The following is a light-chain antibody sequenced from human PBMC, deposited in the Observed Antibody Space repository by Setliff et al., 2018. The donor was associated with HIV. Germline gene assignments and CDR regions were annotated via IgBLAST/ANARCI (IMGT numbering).Light chain of an antibody. CDR2: DFT. Sequence: ALTQPASGSAAPGLAITISCTGTKSDVGGYNYVSWYLQESGKAPKLIMYDFTSRPSGISNRFSGSQSGNTASLTISGLRTEDDGTYYCTSYTSSDTYVFGTGTKVTVL. V-gene: IGLV2-14*03. J-gene: IGLJ1*01. CDR3: TSYTSSDTYV. CDR1: KSDVGGYNY.